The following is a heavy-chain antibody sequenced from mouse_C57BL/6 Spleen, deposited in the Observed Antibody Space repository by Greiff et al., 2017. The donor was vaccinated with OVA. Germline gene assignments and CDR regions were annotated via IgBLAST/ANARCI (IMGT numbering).Heavy chain of an antibody. Sequence: EVKLMESGGGLVKPGGSLKLSCAASGFTFSDYGMHWVRQAPEKGLEWVAYISRGSGTIYYADTVKGRFTISRDNATNTLFLQITSLRSEDTAMYYCAISSTRRREFYAMDYWGQGTSVTVSS. CDR1: GFTFSDYG. CDR3: AISSTRRREFYAMDY. CDR2: ISRGSGTI. D-gene: IGHD2-1*01. J-gene: IGHJ4*01. V-gene: IGHV5-17*01.